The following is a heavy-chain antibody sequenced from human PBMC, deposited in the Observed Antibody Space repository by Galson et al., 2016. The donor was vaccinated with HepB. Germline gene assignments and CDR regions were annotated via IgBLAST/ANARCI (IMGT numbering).Heavy chain of an antibody. CDR1: GYSFTSYW. CDR3: ARHLSRLIPSDY. V-gene: IGHV5-51*01. CDR2: IYPGDSDT. D-gene: IGHD2-21*01. J-gene: IGHJ4*02. Sequence: QSGAEVKKPGESLKISCKGSGYSFTSYWVGWVRQRPGKGLEWIGIIYPGDSDTRYSPSLQGHVTISADKSISTAYLQWSSLQASDTAMYYCARHLSRLIPSDYWGQGTLVTVSS.